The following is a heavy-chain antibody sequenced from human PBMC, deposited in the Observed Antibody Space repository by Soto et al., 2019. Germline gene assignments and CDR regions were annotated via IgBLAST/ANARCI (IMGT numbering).Heavy chain of an antibody. CDR2: ISAFNGET. CDR1: GFTFSDYG. D-gene: IGHD6-19*01. J-gene: IGHJ4*02. Sequence: QIQLVQSGAEVKKPGASVKVSCKASGFTFSDYGFSWVRQAPGRGLEWMGWISAFNGETNYTQKSEGRVAMTTDAATTTAYMELRSLTVDDTAVYYCVRDQQWLLPVPLNFDYWGQRTVVTVSS. V-gene: IGHV1-18*01. CDR3: VRDQQWLLPVPLNFDY.